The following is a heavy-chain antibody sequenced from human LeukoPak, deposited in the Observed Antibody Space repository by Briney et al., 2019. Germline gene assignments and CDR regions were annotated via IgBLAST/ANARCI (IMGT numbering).Heavy chain of an antibody. J-gene: IGHJ4*02. CDR3: AREYSSGWYGSPLFY. Sequence: SETLSLTCTVSGGSISGNYWSWIRQPPGKGLEWIGYIYYSGSTNYNPSLKSRVTISVDTSKNQFSLKLSSVTAADTAVYYCAREYSSGWYGSPLFYWGQGTLVTVSS. CDR1: GGSISGNY. CDR2: IYYSGST. V-gene: IGHV4-59*01. D-gene: IGHD6-19*01.